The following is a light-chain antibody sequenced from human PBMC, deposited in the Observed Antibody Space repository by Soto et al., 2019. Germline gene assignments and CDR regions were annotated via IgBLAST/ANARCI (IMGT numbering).Light chain of an antibody. Sequence: QSALTQPPSASGTPGQRVTISCSTSSSNLGDNTVNWYQHVPGTAPKLLIYSYDQRPSGVPDRFSGSKSGTSASLAISGPQSEDEADYYCAAWDASLDGYVFGTGTKVTVL. J-gene: IGLJ1*01. V-gene: IGLV1-44*01. CDR1: SSNLGDNT. CDR3: AAWDASLDGYV. CDR2: SYD.